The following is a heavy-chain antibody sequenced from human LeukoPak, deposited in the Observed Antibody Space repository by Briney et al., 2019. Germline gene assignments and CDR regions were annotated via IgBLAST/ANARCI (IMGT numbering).Heavy chain of an antibody. CDR2: IYHSGST. V-gene: IGHV4-4*02. Sequence: SETLSLTCAVSSGSISSSNWWSWIRQPPGKGLEWIGEIYHSGSTNYNPSLKSRVTISVDKSKNQFSLKLSSVTAADTAVYYCARVSYSSSWNGLFDPWGQGTLVTVSS. D-gene: IGHD6-13*01. CDR3: ARVSYSSSWNGLFDP. CDR1: SGSISSSNW. J-gene: IGHJ5*02.